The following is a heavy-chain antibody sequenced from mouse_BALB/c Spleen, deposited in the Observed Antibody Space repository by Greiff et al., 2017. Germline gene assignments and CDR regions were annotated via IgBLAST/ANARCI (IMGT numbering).Heavy chain of an antibody. J-gene: IGHJ4*01. CDR1: GYSFTGYT. Sequence: EVQLQQSGPELVKPGASMKISCKASGYSFTGYTMNWVKQSHGKNLEWIGLINPYNGGTSYNQKFKGKATLTVDKSSSTAYMELLSLTSEDSAVYYCARCDYYGSSYGYAMDYWGQGTSVTVSS. CDR3: ARCDYYGSSYGYAMDY. V-gene: IGHV1-18*01. CDR2: INPYNGGT. D-gene: IGHD1-1*01.